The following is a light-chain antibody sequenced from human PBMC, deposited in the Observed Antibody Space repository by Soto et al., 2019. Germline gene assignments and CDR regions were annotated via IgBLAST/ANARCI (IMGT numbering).Light chain of an antibody. CDR3: QQYGSSPFT. CDR2: GAS. V-gene: IGKV3-20*01. CDR1: QSVSSY. J-gene: IGKJ3*01. Sequence: EIVLTQSPGTLSLSPGERATLSCRASQSVSSYLAWYQQKPGQAPRLLLFGASSRATGIPDRFSGSGSGTDFTLTITRLEPEDFAVYSWQQYGSSPFTFGPGTKVAIK.